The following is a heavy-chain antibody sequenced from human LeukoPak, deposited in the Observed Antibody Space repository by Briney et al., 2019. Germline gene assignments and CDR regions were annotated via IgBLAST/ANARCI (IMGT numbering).Heavy chain of an antibody. CDR3: ARDRLGYCSGGSCRISFDY. CDR1: GYTFTSYG. D-gene: IGHD2-15*01. V-gene: IGHV1-18*01. J-gene: IGHJ4*02. Sequence: ASVKVSCKASGYTFTSYGISWVRQAPGQGLGWMGWISAYNGNTNYAQKLQGRVTMTTDTSTSTAYMELRSLRSDDTAVYYCARDRLGYCSGGSCRISFDYWGQGTLVTVSS. CDR2: ISAYNGNT.